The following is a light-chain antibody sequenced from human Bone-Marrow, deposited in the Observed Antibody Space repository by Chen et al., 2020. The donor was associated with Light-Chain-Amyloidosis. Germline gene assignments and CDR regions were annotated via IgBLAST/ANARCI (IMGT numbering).Light chain of an antibody. Sequence: EIVLTQSPGTLSLSPGEGANLSCRASQTIRSNYLTWYQSKFGQAPRLLIYGSSSRATGSPDRFTGSGSGTDFTLTISRLEPEDFAMYYCQQYGTSPLTFGGGTKVEIK. CDR3: QQYGTSPLT. J-gene: IGKJ4*01. CDR1: QTIRSNY. V-gene: IGKV3-20*01. CDR2: GSS.